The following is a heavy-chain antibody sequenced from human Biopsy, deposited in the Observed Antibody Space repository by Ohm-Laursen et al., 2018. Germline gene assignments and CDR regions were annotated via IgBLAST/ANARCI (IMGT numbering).Heavy chain of an antibody. CDR1: GGDINNYY. J-gene: IGHJ3*01. CDR3: ASVVLGPTNDAFDL. V-gene: IGHV4-4*07. D-gene: IGHD3-22*01. Sequence: SDTLSLTCAVSGGDINNYYWSWIRQPPGKGLEWIGRIYPGGSTNYNPSLKSRVTMSVDTSKKQLSLRLRSVTAADTAMYYLASVVLGPTNDAFDLWGQGTMVVVSS. CDR2: IYPGGST.